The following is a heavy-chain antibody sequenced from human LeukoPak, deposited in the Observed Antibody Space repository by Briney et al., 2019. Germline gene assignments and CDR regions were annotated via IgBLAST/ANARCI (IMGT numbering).Heavy chain of an antibody. J-gene: IGHJ4*02. Sequence: GGSLRLSCAASRFTFSHDAMSWVRRAPGKGLVWVSAISGRGGSTFYADSVKGRFTISRDNAKNTLYLQMNSLRAEDTAVYYCARDTYDYVWGGYRLFDYWGQGTLVTVSS. CDR1: RFTFSHDA. CDR3: ARDTYDYVWGGYRLFDY. D-gene: IGHD3-16*02. CDR2: ISGRGGST. V-gene: IGHV3-23*01.